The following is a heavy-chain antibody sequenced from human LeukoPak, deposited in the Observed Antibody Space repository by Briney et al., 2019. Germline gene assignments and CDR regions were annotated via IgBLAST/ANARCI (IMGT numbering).Heavy chain of an antibody. CDR2: IYTSGSP. CDR3: ARDRSGSYIFDY. V-gene: IGHV4-4*07. D-gene: IGHD1-26*01. J-gene: IGHJ4*02. CDR1: GGSISSYY. Sequence: SSETLSLTCTVSGGSISSYYWSWVRQPAGKVLEWIGRIYTSGSPNYNPSLKTRVTISVDTSKNQFSLRLTSVTPPAPPVYYCARDRSGSYIFDYWGQGTLVTVSS.